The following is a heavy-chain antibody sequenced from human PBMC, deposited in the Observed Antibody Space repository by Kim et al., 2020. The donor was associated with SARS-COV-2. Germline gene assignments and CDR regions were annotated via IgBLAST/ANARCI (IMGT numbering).Heavy chain of an antibody. CDR3: ARLPYYYDSSGYDD. V-gene: IGHV1-69*13. CDR1: GGTFSSYA. D-gene: IGHD3-22*01. CDR2: IIPIFGTA. Sequence: SVKVSCKASGGTFSSYAISWVRQAPGQGLEWMGGIIPIFGTANYAQKFQGRVTITADESTSTAYMELSSLRSEDTAVYYCARLPYYYDSSGYDDWGQGTLVTVSS. J-gene: IGHJ4*02.